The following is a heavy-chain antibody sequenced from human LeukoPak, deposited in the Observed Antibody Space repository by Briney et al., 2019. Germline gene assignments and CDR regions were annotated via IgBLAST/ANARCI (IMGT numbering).Heavy chain of an antibody. CDR2: IYYSGST. J-gene: IGHJ4*02. CDR1: GGSISSGGYY. D-gene: IGHD3-22*01. V-gene: IGHV4-31*03. CDR3: AGKERSYYDSSGTFDY. Sequence: SETLSLTCTVSGGSISSGGYYWGWVRQHPGRGVEWIGYIYYSGSTYYNPSLKSGVTISVNTSKKQFSLKLSSVTAADTAVYYCAGKERSYYDSSGTFDYWGQGTLVTVSS.